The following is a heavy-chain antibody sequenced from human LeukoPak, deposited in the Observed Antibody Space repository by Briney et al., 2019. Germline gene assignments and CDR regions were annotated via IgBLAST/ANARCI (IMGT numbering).Heavy chain of an antibody. Sequence: GGSLRLSCAASGFTFSSYTMNWVRQAPGKGLEWVSYISSTSSTIYYAASAKGRFIISTDTAKNSLYMQMNSLRAEDTAVYYCARDRSVRSSIVVAGGFDLWGQGTLVTVSS. J-gene: IGHJ5*02. CDR3: ARDRSVRSSIVVAGGFDL. CDR2: ISSTSSTI. V-gene: IGHV3-48*01. D-gene: IGHD6-13*01. CDR1: GFTFSSYT.